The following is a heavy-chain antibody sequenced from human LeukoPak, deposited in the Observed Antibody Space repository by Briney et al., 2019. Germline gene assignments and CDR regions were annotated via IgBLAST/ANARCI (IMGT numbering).Heavy chain of an antibody. J-gene: IGHJ5*01. CDR3: ATSHCSGGSCYWSAS. V-gene: IGHV1-8*01. CDR1: GYTFTSYE. CDR2: MNPNSGKT. D-gene: IGHD2-15*01. Sequence: ASVKVSCKASGYTFTSYEINWVRQATGQGLEWMGWMNPNSGKTGYAQKFQGRVTMTRNTSISTAYMELSSLRSEDTAVYYCATSHCSGGSCYWSASWGQGTLVTVSS.